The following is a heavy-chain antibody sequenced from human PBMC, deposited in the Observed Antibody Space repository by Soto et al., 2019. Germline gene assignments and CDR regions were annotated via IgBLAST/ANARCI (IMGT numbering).Heavy chain of an antibody. CDR1: GDSIGTTHSY. CDR2: IHYSGST. J-gene: IGHJ4*02. D-gene: IGHD2-8*01. CDR3: ARHEGNGNVWPLDY. Sequence: PWATLSITCTVSGDSIGTTHSYWAWIRQSPGKGLEWIGNIHYSGSTYYMPSLRSRVTLSVDTSKNQFSLRLTSVTAEDTAVYYCARHEGNGNVWPLDYWGQGILVTVSS. V-gene: IGHV4-39*01.